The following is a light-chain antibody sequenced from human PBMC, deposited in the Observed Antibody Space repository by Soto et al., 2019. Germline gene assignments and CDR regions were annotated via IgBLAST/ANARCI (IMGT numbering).Light chain of an antibody. Sequence: QSVLTQPASVSGSPGQSITISCTGTSSDVGGYNYVSWYQQHPGKAPKLMIYDVSNRPSGVSNRFSGPKSGNTASLTISGLQAEDEADYYCSSYTSSSTLEGFGTGTKVTVL. CDR3: SSYTSSSTLEG. CDR1: SSDVGGYNY. CDR2: DVS. V-gene: IGLV2-14*01. J-gene: IGLJ1*01.